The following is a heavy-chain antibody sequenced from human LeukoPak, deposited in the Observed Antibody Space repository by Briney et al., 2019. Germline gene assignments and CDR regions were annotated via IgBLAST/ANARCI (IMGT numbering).Heavy chain of an antibody. CDR1: GGFTSSYY. Sequence: SETLSLTCTVSGGFTSSYYWSWIRQPPGKGLEWIGNIYYSGSTNYNPSLMSRVTISVDMSKNQFSLKVSSVTSADTAVYHCARDGGSGPFDYWGQGTLVTVSS. V-gene: IGHV4-59*01. CDR2: IYYSGST. D-gene: IGHD6-19*01. CDR3: ARDGGSGPFDY. J-gene: IGHJ4*02.